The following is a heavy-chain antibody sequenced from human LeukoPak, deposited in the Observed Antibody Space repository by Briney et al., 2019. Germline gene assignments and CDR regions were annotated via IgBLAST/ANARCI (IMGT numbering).Heavy chain of an antibody. CDR3: ARAIPSSDAFDI. CDR2: FSSSGST. V-gene: IGHV4-61*09. D-gene: IGHD2-2*02. Sequence: PSETLSLTCTVSGASINSGSYYWSWLRQPAGKGLEFIGHFSSSGSTNYNPSLRSRITISVDTSKNQFSLKLSSVTAADTAVYYCARAIPSSDAFDIWGQGTMVTVSS. CDR1: GASINSGSYY. J-gene: IGHJ3*02.